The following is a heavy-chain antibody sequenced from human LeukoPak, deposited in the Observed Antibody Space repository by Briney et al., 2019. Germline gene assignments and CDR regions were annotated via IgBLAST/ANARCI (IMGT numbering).Heavy chain of an antibody. V-gene: IGHV3-23*01. D-gene: IGHD2-15*01. CDR3: AKRGLDPDFVLYYFDY. CDR1: GFTISNFA. J-gene: IGHJ4*02. CDR2: ITGRSGGST. Sequence: PGGSLSLSCAASGFTISNFAMAWVRQAPGKGLEWVSSITGRSGGSTYYADSVKGRFTISRDNSKNTLYLQMNSLRAEDTAVYYCAKRGLDPDFVLYYFDYWGQGTLVTVSS.